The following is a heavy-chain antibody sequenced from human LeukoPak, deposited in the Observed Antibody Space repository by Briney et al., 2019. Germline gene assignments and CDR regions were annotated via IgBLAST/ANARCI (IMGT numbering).Heavy chain of an antibody. CDR1: GDSITYGNYY. Sequence: SETLSLTCAVSGDSITYGNYYWGWIRQPPGKGLEWIGNIYYSGTTYYNPSLKSRVTISVDTSKHQLSLKLTSVTAADTAVYYCARASGSGRGVRALYYYCYYMDVWGKGTTVSISS. CDR3: ARASGSGRGVRALYYYCYYMDV. J-gene: IGHJ6*03. CDR2: IYYSGTT. D-gene: IGHD3-10*01. V-gene: IGHV4-39*01.